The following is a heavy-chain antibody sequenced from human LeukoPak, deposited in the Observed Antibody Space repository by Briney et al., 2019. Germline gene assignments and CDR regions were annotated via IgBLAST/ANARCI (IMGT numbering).Heavy chain of an antibody. CDR2: ISGSGGST. V-gene: IGHV3-23*01. CDR3: AKSSYYDSSGYYREYYFDY. D-gene: IGHD3-22*01. Sequence: PGGSLRLSCAASGFTFSSYAMSWVRQAPGKGLEWVSAISGSGGSTYYADSVKGRFTISRDSSKNTLYLQMNSLRAEDTAVYYCAKSSYYDSSGYYREYYFDYWGQGTLVTVSP. CDR1: GFTFSSYA. J-gene: IGHJ4*02.